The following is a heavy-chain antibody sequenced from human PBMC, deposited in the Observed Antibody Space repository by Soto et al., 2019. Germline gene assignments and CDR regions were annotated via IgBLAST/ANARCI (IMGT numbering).Heavy chain of an antibody. D-gene: IGHD5-18*01. J-gene: IGHJ4*02. CDR2: IISIFGTA. CDR3: ARSIPDDGYSYGPGFDY. CDR1: GGTFSSYA. Sequence: QVQLVQSGAEVKKPGSSVKVSCKASGGTFSSYAISWVRQAPGQGLEWMGGIISIFGTANYAQKFQGRVTITADESTSTAYMELSSLRSEDTAVYYCARSIPDDGYSYGPGFDYWGQGTLVTVSS. V-gene: IGHV1-69*01.